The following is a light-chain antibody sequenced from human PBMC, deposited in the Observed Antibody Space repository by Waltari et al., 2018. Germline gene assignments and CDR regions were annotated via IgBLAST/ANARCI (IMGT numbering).Light chain of an antibody. CDR2: RAS. J-gene: IGKJ4*01. CDR1: QSISSS. V-gene: IGKV3-11*01. Sequence: EIVLTQSSATLYFSPGAIATISCSASQSISSSLAWYQQNPGQAPRLLIYRASNRATGIPARFSGSGSGTDFTLTISSLEPEDFAVYFCQHRYNWPLTFGGGTKVEIK. CDR3: QHRYNWPLT.